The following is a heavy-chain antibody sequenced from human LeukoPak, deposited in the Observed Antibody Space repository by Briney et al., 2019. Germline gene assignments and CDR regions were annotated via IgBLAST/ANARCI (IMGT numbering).Heavy chain of an antibody. CDR1: GLTFSSYA. CDR3: AKDRGSSGWYYFDY. D-gene: IGHD6-19*01. CDR2: ISGGGDYT. Sequence: GGSLRLCCAASGLTFSSYAISWVRQAPGKGLEWVSTISGGGDYTYYADSVQGRFTISRDNSKNTLYLQMNSLRAEDTAVYYCAKDRGSSGWYYFDYWGQGTLVTVSS. V-gene: IGHV3-23*01. J-gene: IGHJ4*02.